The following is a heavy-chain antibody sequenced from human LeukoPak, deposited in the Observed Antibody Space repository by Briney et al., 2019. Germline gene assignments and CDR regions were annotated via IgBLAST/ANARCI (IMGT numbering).Heavy chain of an antibody. CDR3: ENGAFSPFGY. V-gene: IGHV4-4*02. CDR1: GGSISNTNW. CDR2: ISLTGLT. D-gene: IGHD2-8*01. Sequence: SGTLSLTCGVSGGSISNTNWWSWVRQPPGQGLEWIGEISLTGLTHYNPSLESRVTVSLGKSKNQLSLNLTSVTAVDTAVYSRENGAFSPFGYWGQGILVTV. J-gene: IGHJ4*02.